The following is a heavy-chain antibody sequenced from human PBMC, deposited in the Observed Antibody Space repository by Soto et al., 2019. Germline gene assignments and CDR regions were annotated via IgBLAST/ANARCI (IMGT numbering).Heavy chain of an antibody. CDR1: NGKLIGYY. J-gene: IGHJ5*02. CDR3: ARGSRSLYYYDTSASNFFGP. D-gene: IGHD3-22*01. V-gene: IGHV4-34*01. CDR2: SNHGGST. Sequence: SVPQCHPWTVFNGKLIGYYGSRISQPPGPGPEWIGESNHGGSTNYNPSLRSRLTISVDTSKNQFSLRLRSVTAADTAVYYCARGSRSLYYYDTSASNFFGPWGQGTLVTGSS.